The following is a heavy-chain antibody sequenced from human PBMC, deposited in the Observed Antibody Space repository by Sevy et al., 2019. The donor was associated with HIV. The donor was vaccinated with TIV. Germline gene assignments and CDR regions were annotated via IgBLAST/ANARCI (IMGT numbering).Heavy chain of an antibody. J-gene: IGHJ4*02. Sequence: GGSLRLSCAASGFIFSDHYMEWVRQAPGKGLEWVGRIRNKADSYTTEYAASVKGRFTISRDESKNSLYLHMNSLKTEDTAVYYCATHAGIAAAGRVFDYWGQGTLVTVSS. CDR2: IRNKADSYTT. CDR3: ATHAGIAAAGRVFDY. CDR1: GFIFSDHY. V-gene: IGHV3-72*01. D-gene: IGHD6-13*01.